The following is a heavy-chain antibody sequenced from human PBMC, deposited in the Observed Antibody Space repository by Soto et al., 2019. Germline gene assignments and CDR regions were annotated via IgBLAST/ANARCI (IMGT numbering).Heavy chain of an antibody. CDR2: INPNSGGT. Sequence: GASVKVSCKASGYTLTGYYMHWVRQAPGQGLEWMGWINPNSGGTNYAQKFQGWVTMTRDTSISTAYMELSRLRSDDTAVYYCARGLEWLRSNWFDPWGQGTLVTVSS. V-gene: IGHV1-2*04. CDR3: ARGLEWLRSNWFDP. D-gene: IGHD5-12*01. CDR1: GYTLTGYY. J-gene: IGHJ5*02.